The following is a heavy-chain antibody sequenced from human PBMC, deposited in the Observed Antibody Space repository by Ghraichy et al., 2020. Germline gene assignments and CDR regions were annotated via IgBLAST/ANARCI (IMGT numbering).Heavy chain of an antibody. J-gene: IGHJ2*01. V-gene: IGHV1-2*02. CDR3: ARGRLITMIASDWYFDL. CDR1: GYTFTGYY. D-gene: IGHD3-22*01. CDR2: INPNSGGT. Sequence: ASVKVSCKASGYTFTGYYMHWVRQAPGQGLEWMGWINPNSGGTNYAQKFQGRVTMTRDTSISTAYMELSRLRSDDTAVYYCARGRLITMIASDWYFDLWGRGTLVTVSS.